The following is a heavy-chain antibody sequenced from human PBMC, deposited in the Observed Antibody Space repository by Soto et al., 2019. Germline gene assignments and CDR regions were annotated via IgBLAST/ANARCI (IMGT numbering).Heavy chain of an antibody. V-gene: IGHV3-48*01. CDR2: INSGSTSV. D-gene: IGHD1-1*01. J-gene: IGHJ5*02. CDR3: ARDRPEGGAETSGFDP. Sequence: GGSLRLSCVASGFDCNSYSMNWVRQAPGKGLEWISYINSGSTSVFYADSVKGRFTISRDNAKNSLYLQMNSLRAEDTAVYYCARDRPEGGAETSGFDPWGQGTLVTVSS. CDR1: GFDCNSYS.